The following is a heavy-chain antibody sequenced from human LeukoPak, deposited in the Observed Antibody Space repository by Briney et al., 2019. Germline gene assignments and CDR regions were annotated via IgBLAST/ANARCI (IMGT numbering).Heavy chain of an antibody. CDR1: GFTFSSYV. D-gene: IGHD7-27*01. J-gene: IGHJ4*02. V-gene: IGHV3-23*01. CDR3: VAGLGIVDFDY. CDR2: ISGSSSST. Sequence: SGGSLRLSCAASGFTFSSYVMSWVRQAPGKGLEWVSSISGSSSSTYYADSVKGRFTISRDNSKNTLYLQMNSLRAEDTAVYYCVAGLGIVDFDYWGQGTLVTVSS.